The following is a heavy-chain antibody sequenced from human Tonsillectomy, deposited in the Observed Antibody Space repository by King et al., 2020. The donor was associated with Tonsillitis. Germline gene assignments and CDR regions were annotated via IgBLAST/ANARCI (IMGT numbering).Heavy chain of an antibody. CDR1: GGSLSVYY. Sequence: VQLQQWGAGLLKPSETLSLSCAVYGGSLSVYYWSWIRQPPGKGLEWIGEINHSGRTTYNPSLKSRVTISVDTSRNQFSLQLSSVTAADTAVYYCARMPRYSGYDKDNYYYYYYMDVWGNGTTVTVSS. CDR2: INHSGRT. V-gene: IGHV4-34*01. J-gene: IGHJ6*03. CDR3: ARMPRYSGYDKDNYYYYYYMDV. D-gene: IGHD5-12*01.